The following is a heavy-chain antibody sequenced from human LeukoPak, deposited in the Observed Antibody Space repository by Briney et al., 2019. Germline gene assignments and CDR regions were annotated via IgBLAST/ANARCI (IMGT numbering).Heavy chain of an antibody. CDR3: AXXXPQLYALTSPYSSGYSIRLFDY. J-gene: IGHJ4*02. Sequence: GGSLRLSCAXXGFTFSSXXXXXXXQATGKGLEXXXXXXXXXXXXXPGSVKGRFTISRENAKNSLYLQMNSLRAGDTAVYYCAXXXPQLYALTSPYSSGYSIRLFDYWGQGTPVTVSS. D-gene: IGHD3-22*01. V-gene: IGHV3-13*04. CDR1: GFTFSSXX. CDR2: XXXXXXX.